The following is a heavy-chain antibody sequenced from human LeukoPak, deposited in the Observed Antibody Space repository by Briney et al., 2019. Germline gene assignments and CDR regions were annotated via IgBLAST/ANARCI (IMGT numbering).Heavy chain of an antibody. D-gene: IGHD6-19*01. CDR3: ARGGSGWPFDH. J-gene: IGHJ4*02. CDR1: GYSISSGYY. Sequence: SETLSLTCTVSGYSISSGYYWGWIRQPPGKGLEWIGSTAPGGNTYYNPSLKSRVAISVDTSKNRFSLRLISVTAADTAVYYCARGGSGWPFDHWGQGTLVTVSS. CDR2: TAPGGNT. V-gene: IGHV4-38-2*02.